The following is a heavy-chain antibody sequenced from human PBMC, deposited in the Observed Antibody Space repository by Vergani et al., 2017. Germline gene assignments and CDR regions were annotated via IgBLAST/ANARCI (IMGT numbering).Heavy chain of an antibody. J-gene: IGHJ6*02. CDR1: GYTFTSYY. D-gene: IGHD2-21*02. V-gene: IGHV1-46*01. Sequence: QVQLVQSGAEVKKPGASVKVSCKASGYTFTSYYMHWVRQAPGQGLEWMGIINPSGGSTSYAQKFQGRVTMTRDTSTSTVYMELSSLRSEDTAVYYCARETVVTARRGGTYYYYYYGMDVWGQGTTVTVSS. CDR2: INPSGGST. CDR3: ARETVVTARRGGTYYYYYYGMDV.